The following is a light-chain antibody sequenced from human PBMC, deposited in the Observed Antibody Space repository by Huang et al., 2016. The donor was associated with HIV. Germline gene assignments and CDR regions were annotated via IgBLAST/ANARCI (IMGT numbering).Light chain of an antibody. CDR3: HQYNNWLLS. CDR1: RSVSTN. CDR2: GSS. Sequence: EIVMTQSPATLSVSPGQRVTLSCRANRSVSTNLAWYQQRHGQAPRLLIYGSSTRAPGIPARFSGSGSGTECSLTISSLQSEDFALYYCHQYNNWLLSFGGGTRV. J-gene: IGKJ4*01. V-gene: IGKV3-15*01.